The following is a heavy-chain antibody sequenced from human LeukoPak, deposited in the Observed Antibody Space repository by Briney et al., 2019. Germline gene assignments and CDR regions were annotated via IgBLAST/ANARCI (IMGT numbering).Heavy chain of an antibody. CDR1: GDSISSYY. V-gene: IGHV4-59*01. CDR2: IYYSGST. CDR3: ARRAYSSGWYYFDY. J-gene: IGHJ4*02. D-gene: IGHD6-19*01. Sequence: AETLSLTCTVSGDSISSYYWSWIRQPPGKGLEWIGYIYYSGSTNYNPSLKSRVTISVDTSKNQFSLKLSSVTAADTAMYYCARRAYSSGWYYFDYWGQGTLVTVSS.